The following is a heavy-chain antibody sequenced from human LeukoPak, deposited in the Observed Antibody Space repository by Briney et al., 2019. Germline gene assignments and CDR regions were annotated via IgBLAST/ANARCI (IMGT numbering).Heavy chain of an antibody. D-gene: IGHD1-26*01. CDR1: GLTFSSAW. J-gene: IGHJ4*02. Sequence: GGSLRLSCAASGLTFSSAWMHWVRQTPGKGLVWISRIKGDGTATYADSVRGRFTISRDNAKNTLYLQTNNLRADDTGIYYCARDGSYKLDYWGQGALVTVSS. V-gene: IGHV3-74*01. CDR3: ARDGSYKLDY. CDR2: IKGDGTA.